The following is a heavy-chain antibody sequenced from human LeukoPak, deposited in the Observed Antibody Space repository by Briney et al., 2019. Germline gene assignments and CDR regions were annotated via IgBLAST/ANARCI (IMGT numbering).Heavy chain of an antibody. D-gene: IGHD4-17*01. V-gene: IGHV4-61*01. Sequence: SETLSLTCTVSGGSVSSGSYYWSWIRQPPGKGLEWIGYIYYSGSTNYNPSLKSRVTISVDTSKNQFSLKLSSVTAADTAVYYCARPAYGDYDDAFDIWGQGTMVTVSS. CDR1: GGSVSSGSYY. CDR3: ARPAYGDYDDAFDI. CDR2: IYYSGST. J-gene: IGHJ3*02.